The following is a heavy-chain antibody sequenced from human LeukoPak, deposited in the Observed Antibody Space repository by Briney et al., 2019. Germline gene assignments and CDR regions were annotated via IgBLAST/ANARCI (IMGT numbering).Heavy chain of an antibody. J-gene: IGHJ1*01. D-gene: IGHD2-15*01. CDR3: ASDSYSPEYFQH. Sequence: GGSLRLSCAASGFSVSNNYMSWVRQAPGKGLEWVSVVYSGGSTFYADSVKGRFTISRDNSKNTLYLQMNSLRAEDTAVYYCASDSYSPEYFQHWGQGTLVTVSS. V-gene: IGHV3-66*01. CDR1: GFSVSNNY. CDR2: VYSGGST.